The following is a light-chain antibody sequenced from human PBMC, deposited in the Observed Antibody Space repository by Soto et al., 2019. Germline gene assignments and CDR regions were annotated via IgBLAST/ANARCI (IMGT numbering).Light chain of an antibody. CDR1: QTVNIN. Sequence: EIVMTQSPATLSVSPGERVTLSCRATQTVNINLAWYQQKPGQAPRLLIYGASTRATDVPDRFSGSGSGTEFTLTISGLQSEDFAVYYCQHYNNLPLSFGGGTSVEIK. V-gene: IGKV3D-15*01. CDR2: GAS. J-gene: IGKJ4*01. CDR3: QHYNNLPLS.